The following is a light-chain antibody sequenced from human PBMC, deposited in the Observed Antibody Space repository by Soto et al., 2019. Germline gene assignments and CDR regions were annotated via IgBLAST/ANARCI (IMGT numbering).Light chain of an antibody. CDR2: WAS. CDR1: QYIFQSSNHKNY. V-gene: IGKV4-1*01. J-gene: IGKJ2*01. Sequence: DIVMTQSPDSLPVSLGERAVINCKSSQYIFQSSNHKNYLAWYQHKPGQPPKLLIYWASTRESGVPERFSGSGSGTDFTLTISSLQAEDVAVYYCQQYYTIPYTFGQGTKVEIK. CDR3: QQYYTIPYT.